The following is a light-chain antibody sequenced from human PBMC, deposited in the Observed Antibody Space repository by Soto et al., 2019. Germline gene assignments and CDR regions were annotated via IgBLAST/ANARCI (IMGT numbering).Light chain of an antibody. Sequence: QSVLTQPPSASGTPGQRVTISCSGSSSNIGRNTVNWYQQFPGTAPNLLIYNNNERPSGVPDRFSGSKSGTSASLAISGLWAGDEGDYYCAAWDASLNGRVFGGGTKVTVL. CDR3: AAWDASLNGRV. J-gene: IGLJ3*02. CDR2: NNN. V-gene: IGLV1-44*01. CDR1: SSNIGRNT.